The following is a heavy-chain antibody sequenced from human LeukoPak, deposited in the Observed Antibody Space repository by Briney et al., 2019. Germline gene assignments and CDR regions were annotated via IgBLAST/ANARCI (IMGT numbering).Heavy chain of an antibody. J-gene: IGHJ5*02. CDR2: VSFDGSSK. CDR1: GFTFNLYG. V-gene: IGHV3-30*18. CDR3: AKDVGVYGDYEGALGS. Sequence: GGSLRLSCAASGFTFNLYGLHWVRQAPGKGLEWVARVSFDGSSKYYADSVKGRLTISRDNSKTTLYLQINSLRPEDTAVYYCAKDVGVYGDYEGALGSWGQGTLVTVSS. D-gene: IGHD4-17*01.